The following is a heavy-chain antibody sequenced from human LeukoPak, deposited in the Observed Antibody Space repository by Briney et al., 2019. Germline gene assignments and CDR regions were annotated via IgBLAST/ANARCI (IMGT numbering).Heavy chain of an antibody. J-gene: IGHJ4*02. CDR1: GGSISSYY. Sequence: SETLSLTCTVSGGSISSYYWSWIRQPAGKGLEWIGRIYTSGSTNYNPSLKSRVTISVDTSKNQFSLKLSSVTAADTAVYYCAREIAVAGSYYFDYWGQGTLVTVSS. V-gene: IGHV4-4*07. CDR2: IYTSGST. D-gene: IGHD6-19*01. CDR3: AREIAVAGSYYFDY.